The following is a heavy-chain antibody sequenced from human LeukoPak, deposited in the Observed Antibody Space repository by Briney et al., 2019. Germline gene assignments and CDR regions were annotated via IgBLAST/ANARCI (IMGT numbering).Heavy chain of an antibody. D-gene: IGHD6-19*01. CDR3: ARDRRWLDGGWFDP. CDR2: IYYSGST. Sequence: SETLSLTCTVSGGSISSYYWCWIRQPPGKGLEWIGYIYYSGSTNYNPSLKSRVTISVDTSKNQFSLKLSSVTAADTAVYYCARDRRWLDGGWFDPWGQGTLVTVSS. CDR1: GGSISSYY. J-gene: IGHJ5*02. V-gene: IGHV4-59*01.